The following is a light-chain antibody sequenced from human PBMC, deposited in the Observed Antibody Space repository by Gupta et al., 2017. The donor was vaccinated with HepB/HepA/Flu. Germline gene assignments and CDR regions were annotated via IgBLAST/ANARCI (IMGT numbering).Light chain of an antibody. CDR1: QSVSSY. CDR2: DAS. V-gene: IGKV3-11*01. CDR3: QQDNNWPHT. Sequence: EIVLTQSPATLSLSPGERATLSCRASQSVSSYLAWYQQKPGQAPRLLMYDASKRATGIATRFSGSGSGTDFTLTISSLEPEDFAVYYCQQDNNWPHTFGPGTKVDIK. J-gene: IGKJ3*01.